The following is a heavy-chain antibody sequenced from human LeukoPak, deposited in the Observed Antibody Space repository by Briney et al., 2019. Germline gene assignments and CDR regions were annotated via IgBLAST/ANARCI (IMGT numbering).Heavy chain of an antibody. D-gene: IGHD6-13*01. J-gene: IGHJ5*02. CDR3: VVGSGAAGTSGWFDP. Sequence: ASVKVSCKASGYTFTSYGISWVRQAPGQGLEWMGWISAYNGNTNYAQKLQGRVTMTTDTSTSTAYMELSSLRSEDTAVYYCVVGSGAAGTSGWFDPWGQGTLVTVSS. CDR1: GYTFTSYG. V-gene: IGHV1-18*01. CDR2: ISAYNGNT.